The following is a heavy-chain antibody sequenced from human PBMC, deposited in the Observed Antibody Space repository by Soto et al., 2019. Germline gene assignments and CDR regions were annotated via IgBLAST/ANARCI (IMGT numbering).Heavy chain of an antibody. CDR1: GGSFSSGSYS. V-gene: IGHV4-31*03. CDR3: TRGPIGRVSDI. Sequence: QVQLQESGPGLVKPSQTLSLTRTVSGGSFSSGSYSWSWIRQLPGRGLEWMGYIYDSGSTFYRPSLKSRVNILMDRSKNQFSLELNSVTAADTAVYYCTRGPIGRVSDIWGQGTVVTVSS. D-gene: IGHD3-10*01. CDR2: IYDSGST. J-gene: IGHJ3*02.